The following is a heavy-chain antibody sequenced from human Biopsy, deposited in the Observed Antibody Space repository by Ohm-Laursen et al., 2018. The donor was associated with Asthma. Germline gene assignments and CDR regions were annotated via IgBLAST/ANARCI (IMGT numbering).Heavy chain of an antibody. Sequence: PPGTLSLTCTVSGGSINNFYWSWIRQPPGKGLESIGHDHYSGSTNYNPSLKSRVTISIDASKNQFSRKLTSVTAADTAVYYCARGVDRVTGLLDHFDSWGQGTLVTVSS. J-gene: IGHJ4*02. CDR2: DHYSGST. D-gene: IGHD2-21*02. CDR3: ARGVDRVTGLLDHFDS. V-gene: IGHV4-59*12. CDR1: GGSINNFY.